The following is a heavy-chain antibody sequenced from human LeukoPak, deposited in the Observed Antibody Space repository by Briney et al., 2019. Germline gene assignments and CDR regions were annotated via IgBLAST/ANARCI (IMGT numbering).Heavy chain of an antibody. V-gene: IGHV4-38-2*01. Sequence: KASETLSLTCAVSGYSISSGYYWGWIRQPPGKGLEWIGSIYHSRSTYYNPSLKSRVTISVDTSKNQFSLKLSSVTAADTAVYYCARYGCSSTSCFYYYYYYMDVWGKGTTVTVSS. CDR3: ARYGCSSTSCFYYYYYYMDV. J-gene: IGHJ6*03. D-gene: IGHD2-2*01. CDR2: IYHSRST. CDR1: GYSISSGYY.